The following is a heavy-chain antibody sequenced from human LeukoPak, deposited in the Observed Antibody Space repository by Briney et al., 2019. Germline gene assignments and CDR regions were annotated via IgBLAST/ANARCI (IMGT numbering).Heavy chain of an antibody. Sequence: SETLSLTCTVSGGSISSYYWSWIRQPAGKGLEWIGRIYTSGSTYYNPSLKSRVTMSVDTSKNQFSLKLSSVTAADTAVYYCARDLELSYSSGWLYFDYWGQGTLVTVSS. V-gene: IGHV4-4*07. D-gene: IGHD6-19*01. J-gene: IGHJ4*02. CDR2: IYTSGST. CDR3: ARDLELSYSSGWLYFDY. CDR1: GGSISSYY.